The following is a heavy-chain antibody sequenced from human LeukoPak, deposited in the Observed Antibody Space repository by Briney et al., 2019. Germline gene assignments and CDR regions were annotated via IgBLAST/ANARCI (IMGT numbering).Heavy chain of an antibody. CDR3: ARDPLGPGSGPDDY. D-gene: IGHD2-15*01. V-gene: IGHV4-61*02. CDR1: GYSISSGYY. CDR2: IYTSGST. J-gene: IGHJ4*02. Sequence: SETLSLTCTVSGYSISSGYYWSWIRQPAGKGLEWIGRIYTSGSTNYNPSLKSRVTISVDTSKNQFSLKLSSVTAADTAVYYCARDPLGPGSGPDDYWGQGTLVTVSS.